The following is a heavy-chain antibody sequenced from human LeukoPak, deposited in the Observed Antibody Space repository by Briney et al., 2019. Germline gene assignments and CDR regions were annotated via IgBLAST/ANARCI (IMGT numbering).Heavy chain of an antibody. Sequence: PGGSLRLSCTASGFTFGDYAMSWFRQAPGKGLEWVGFIRSKAYGGTTAYAASVKGRFTISRDDSKSIAYLQMNSLKTEDTAVYYCTRGGSIAVAGRPFDYWGQGTLVTVSS. CDR1: GFTFGDYA. J-gene: IGHJ4*02. CDR3: TRGGSIAVAGRPFDY. D-gene: IGHD6-19*01. CDR2: IRSKAYGGTT. V-gene: IGHV3-49*03.